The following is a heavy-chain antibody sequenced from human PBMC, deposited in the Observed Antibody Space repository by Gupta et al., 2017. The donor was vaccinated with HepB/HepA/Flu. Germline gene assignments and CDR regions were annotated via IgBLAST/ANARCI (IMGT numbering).Heavy chain of an antibody. Sequence: EVQLVESGGGLVKPGGSLRLSCVVSGFPLRNAWMSWVRQAPGKALEWVGLIKMMSDGGAAEYAAPVRGRFTISRDDSKNSLYLQMNNLKTEDTGLYYCTTDSWELQLGSDHWGQGTIVTVSA. CDR1: GFPLRNAW. D-gene: IGHD1-26*01. CDR3: TTDSWELQLGSDH. V-gene: IGHV3-15*01. CDR2: IKMMSDGGAA. J-gene: IGHJ4*02.